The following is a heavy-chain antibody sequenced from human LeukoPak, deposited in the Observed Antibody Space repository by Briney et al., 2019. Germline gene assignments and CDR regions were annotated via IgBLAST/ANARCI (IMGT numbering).Heavy chain of an antibody. Sequence: GASVKVSCKASGGTFISYAISWVRQAPGQGLEWMGGIIPIFGTANYAQKLQGRVTITADKSTSTAYMELSSLRSEDTAVYYCARDNSVRDEAWWFNPWGQGTLVTVSS. J-gene: IGHJ5*02. CDR2: IIPIFGTA. CDR3: ARDNSVRDEAWWFNP. V-gene: IGHV1-69*06. D-gene: IGHD5-24*01. CDR1: GGTFISYA.